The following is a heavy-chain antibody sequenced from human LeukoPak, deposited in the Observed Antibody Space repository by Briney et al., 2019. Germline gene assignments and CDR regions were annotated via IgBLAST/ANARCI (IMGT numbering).Heavy chain of an antibody. D-gene: IGHD2-2*01. Sequence: GGSLRLSCAPSGFTFSSHSMSWVRQAPGDGLEWVSAISGSGGRTYYADSVKGRFTISRDNSKNTLYLQRNSLRAEDTAVYYCAKGANQGGGLGYCSSTSCPSDYWGQGTLVTVSS. CDR1: GFTFSSHS. CDR2: ISGSGGRT. V-gene: IGHV3-23*01. J-gene: IGHJ4*02. CDR3: AKGANQGGGLGYCSSTSCPSDY.